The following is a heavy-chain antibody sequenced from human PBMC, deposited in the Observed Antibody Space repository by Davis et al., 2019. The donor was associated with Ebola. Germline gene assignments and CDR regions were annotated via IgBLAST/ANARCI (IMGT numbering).Heavy chain of an antibody. V-gene: IGHV3-11*06. D-gene: IGHD4-23*01. CDR1: GFTFSNAW. Sequence: PGGSLRLSCAASGFTFSNAWMSWVRQAPGKGPEWVSSISSSASYKNYADSVKGRFTISRDDAKKSLYLQMDSLRAEDTAVYYCAQQLGDYGGNALRYWGQGTLVTVSS. CDR3: AQQLGDYGGNALRY. J-gene: IGHJ4*02. CDR2: ISSSASYK.